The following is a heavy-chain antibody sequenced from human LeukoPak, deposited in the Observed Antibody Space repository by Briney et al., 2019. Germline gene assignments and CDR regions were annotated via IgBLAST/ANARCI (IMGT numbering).Heavy chain of an antibody. J-gene: IGHJ4*02. CDR2: ISWNSGSI. Sequence: PGGSLRLSCAASGFTFDDYAMHWVRQAPGKGLEWVSGISWNSGSIGYADSVKGRFTISRDKAKMSLYLDMNNLRAEDTASYYCAKGDCSSTRCFLDSWGQGILLTVSS. V-gene: IGHV3-9*01. CDR1: GFTFDDYA. CDR3: AKGDCSSTRCFLDS. D-gene: IGHD2-2*01.